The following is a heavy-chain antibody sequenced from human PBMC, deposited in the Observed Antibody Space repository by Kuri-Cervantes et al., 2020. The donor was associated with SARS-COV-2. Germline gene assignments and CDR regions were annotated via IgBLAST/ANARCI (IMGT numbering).Heavy chain of an antibody. Sequence: ASVKVSCKVSGYFLAESSIRWVRQAPGKGLEWMGRFDPDDAETNYAQDFRGRVTMTEDTSTDTAYMELRSLRSEDTAVYYCASEGYFGVVTYAFEIWGQGTVVTVSS. D-gene: IGHD3-3*01. J-gene: IGHJ3*02. V-gene: IGHV1-24*01. CDR3: ASEGYFGVVTYAFEI. CDR2: FDPDDAET. CDR1: GYFLAESS.